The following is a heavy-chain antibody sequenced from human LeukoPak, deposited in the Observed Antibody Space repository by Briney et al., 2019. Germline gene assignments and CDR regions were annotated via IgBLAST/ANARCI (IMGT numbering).Heavy chain of an antibody. Sequence: GGSLRLSCAASGFTFSSYEMNWVRQAPGKGLEWVSYISSSGSTIYYADCVKGRFTISRDNSKNTLYLQMNGLRAEDTAVYYCAELGITMIGGVWGKGTTVTISS. J-gene: IGHJ6*04. CDR1: GFTFSSYE. V-gene: IGHV3-48*03. D-gene: IGHD3-10*02. CDR3: AELGITMIGGV. CDR2: ISSSGSTI.